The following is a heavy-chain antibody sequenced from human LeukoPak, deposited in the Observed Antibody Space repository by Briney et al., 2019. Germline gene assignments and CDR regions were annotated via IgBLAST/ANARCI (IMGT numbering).Heavy chain of an antibody. CDR1: GFTFSTYW. D-gene: IGHD3-10*01. Sequence: PGGSLRLSCAASGFTFSTYWMHWVRQAPGKGLVWVSRINSDGSSTNYADSVRGRFTISRDNAKNTLYLQMNSLRADDTAVYYCARDYYTSGSPNDFWGQGTLVTVPS. J-gene: IGHJ4*02. CDR3: ARDYYTSGSPNDF. V-gene: IGHV3-74*01. CDR2: INSDGSST.